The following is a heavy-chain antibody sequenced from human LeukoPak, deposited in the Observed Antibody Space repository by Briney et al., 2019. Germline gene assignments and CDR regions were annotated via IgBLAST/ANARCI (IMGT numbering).Heavy chain of an antibody. D-gene: IGHD2-2*01. CDR2: INADNGNT. CDR3: ARGTPYYYGMDV. J-gene: IGHJ6*02. V-gene: IGHV1-18*01. Sequence: ASVKVSCKASGYTFNSDDISWVQQAPGQGLEWMGRINADNGNTNYAQKVQGRVTMTTDTSTSTAYMELRSLRSDDTAVYYCARGTPYYYGMDVWGQGTTVTVSS. CDR1: GYTFNSDD.